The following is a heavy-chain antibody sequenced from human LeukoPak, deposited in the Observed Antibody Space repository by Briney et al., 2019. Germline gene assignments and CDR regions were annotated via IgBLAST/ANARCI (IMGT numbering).Heavy chain of an antibody. CDR1: GFTFSTHD. Sequence: PGGSLRLSCAASGFTFSTHDLNWVRQAPGKGLEWVSFISSRSSTIYYADSVKGRFTISRDNAKNSLYLQMNSLRTEDTAVYYCARGGSYAAFDIWGQGTMVTVSS. CDR3: ARGGSYAAFDI. D-gene: IGHD1-26*01. CDR2: ISSRSSTI. J-gene: IGHJ3*02. V-gene: IGHV3-48*04.